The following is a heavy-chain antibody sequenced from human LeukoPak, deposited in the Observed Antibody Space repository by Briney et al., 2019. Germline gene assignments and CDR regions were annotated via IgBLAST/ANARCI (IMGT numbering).Heavy chain of an antibody. V-gene: IGHV1-46*01. CDR2: INPRGGTT. Sequence: ASVKVSCKASGYAFTSYFLYWVRQAPGQGLEWMGLINPRGGTTRYAQKFQGRVTMTRDTSTTTVYMELSSLRSEDTAMYYCARDRTHYYDSSGYYSRWEYWGQGTLVTVSS. CDR3: ARDRTHYYDSSGYYSRWEY. CDR1: GYAFTSYF. J-gene: IGHJ4*02. D-gene: IGHD3-22*01.